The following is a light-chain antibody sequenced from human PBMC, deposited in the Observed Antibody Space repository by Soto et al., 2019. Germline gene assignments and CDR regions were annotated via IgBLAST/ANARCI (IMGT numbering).Light chain of an antibody. CDR2: TAS. CDR3: QQANTFPLT. Sequence: DIQMTQSPSSVSASIGDRVTITCRASQGISSLLAWYQQKPGKAPNLLIHTASSLQSGVPSRFSGSGSGTDFTLTISSLQPEDFATYYCQQANTFPLTFGGGTKVEIK. V-gene: IGKV1-12*01. CDR1: QGISSL. J-gene: IGKJ4*01.